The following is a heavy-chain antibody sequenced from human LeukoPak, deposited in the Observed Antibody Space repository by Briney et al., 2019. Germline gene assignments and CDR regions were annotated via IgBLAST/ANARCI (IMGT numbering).Heavy chain of an antibody. V-gene: IGHV4-61*02. Sequence: PSETLSLTCTVSGGSISSGSYYWSWIRQPAGKGLEWIGRIYTSGSTNYNPSLKSRVTISVDTSKNQSSLKLSSVTAADTAVYYCARFGGGMYSSSSGNWFDPWGQGTLVTVSS. D-gene: IGHD6-6*01. J-gene: IGHJ5*02. CDR1: GGSISSGSYY. CDR3: ARFGGGMYSSSSGNWFDP. CDR2: IYTSGST.